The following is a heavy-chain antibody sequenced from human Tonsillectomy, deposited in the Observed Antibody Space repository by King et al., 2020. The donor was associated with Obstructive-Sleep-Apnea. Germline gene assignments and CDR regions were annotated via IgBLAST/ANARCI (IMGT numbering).Heavy chain of an antibody. CDR3: AREGRDGYELDS. V-gene: IGHV3-74*01. CDR1: GFTFRSNY. D-gene: IGHD5-24*01. J-gene: IGHJ4*02. Sequence: DVQLVESGGGLVQPGGSLRLSCAASGFTFRSNYIHWVRQAPGKGLVWVSRINNDGSYTNYAESVKGRFTISRDNAKNTLYLQMESLRVEDTAVYYCAREGRDGYELDSWGQGTLVTVSS. CDR2: INNDGSYT.